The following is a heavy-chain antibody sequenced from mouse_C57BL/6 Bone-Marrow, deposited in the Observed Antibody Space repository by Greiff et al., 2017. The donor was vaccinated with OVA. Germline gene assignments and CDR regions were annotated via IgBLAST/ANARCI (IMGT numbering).Heavy chain of an antibody. CDR3: ARWGYYGSSPWYFDV. V-gene: IGHV15-2*01. CDR1: DSEVFPIAY. D-gene: IGHD1-1*01. Sequence: SGSELRSPGSSVKLSCKDFDSEVFPIAYMSWVRQKPGHGFEWIGGILPSIGRTIYGEKFEDKATLDADTLSNTAYLELNSLTSEDSAIYYCARWGYYGSSPWYFDVWGTGTTVTVSS. J-gene: IGHJ1*03. CDR2: ILPSIGRT.